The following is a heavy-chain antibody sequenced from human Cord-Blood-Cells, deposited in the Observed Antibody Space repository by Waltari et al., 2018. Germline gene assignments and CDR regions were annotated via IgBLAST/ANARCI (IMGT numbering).Heavy chain of an antibody. J-gene: IGHJ4*02. Sequence: QVQLQESGPGLVKPSETLSLTCAVSGYSISSGYYWGWIRQPPGKGLEWIGSIYHSGSTDYNPSLKSRVTISVDTSKNQFSLKLSSVTAADTAVYYCASASGYDPFDYWGQGTLVTVSS. CDR2: IYHSGST. D-gene: IGHD5-12*01. CDR1: GYSISSGYY. CDR3: ASASGYDPFDY. V-gene: IGHV4-38-2*01.